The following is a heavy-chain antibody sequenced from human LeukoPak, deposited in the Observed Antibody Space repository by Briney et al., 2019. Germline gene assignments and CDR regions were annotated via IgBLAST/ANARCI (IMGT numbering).Heavy chain of an antibody. CDR2: ITPILGIA. Sequence: ASVKVSCKASGGTFSSYTISWVRQAPGQGLEWMGRITPILGIANYAQKFQGRVTITADKSTSTAYMELSSLRSEDTAVYYCAGELLSDQYYYYYYYMDVWGKGTTDSVSS. V-gene: IGHV1-69*02. J-gene: IGHJ6*03. CDR3: AGELLSDQYYYYYYYMDV. CDR1: GGTFSSYT. D-gene: IGHD2-2*01.